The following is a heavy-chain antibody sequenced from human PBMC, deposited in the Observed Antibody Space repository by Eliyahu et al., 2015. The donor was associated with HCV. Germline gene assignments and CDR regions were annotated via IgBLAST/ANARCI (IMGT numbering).Heavy chain of an antibody. V-gene: IGHV3-49*04. Sequence: EVQLXESGGGLVQPGRSLRLSCTASGFTFGDXAMXWVRQAPGKGLEWVGFIRSKAYGGTTEYAASVKGRFTISRDDSKSIAYLQMNSLKTEDTAVYYCSGYCSGGSCPWGQGTLVTVSS. D-gene: IGHD2-15*01. J-gene: IGHJ5*02. CDR1: GFTFGDXA. CDR3: SGYCSGGSCP. CDR2: IRSKAYGGTT.